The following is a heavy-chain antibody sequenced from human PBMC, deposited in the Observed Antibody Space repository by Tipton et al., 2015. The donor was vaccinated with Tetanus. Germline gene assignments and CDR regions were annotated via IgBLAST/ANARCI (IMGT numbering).Heavy chain of an antibody. V-gene: IGHV4-30-4*01. D-gene: IGHD2-15*01. CDR3: ARVMRCCSGGGCCRYYYCYGMDV. Sequence: TLSLTCTVSGGSISSGDYYWSWIRQPPGKGLEWIGYIYYSGSTYYNPSLKSRVTISVDTAKNQFSLKLSSVTAADTAVYYCARVMRCCSGGGCCRYYYCYGMDVWGQGTTVTVSS. CDR2: IYYSGST. CDR1: GGSISSGDYY. J-gene: IGHJ6*02.